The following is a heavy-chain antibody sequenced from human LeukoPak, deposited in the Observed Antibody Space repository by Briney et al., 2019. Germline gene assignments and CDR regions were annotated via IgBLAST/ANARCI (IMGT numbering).Heavy chain of an antibody. CDR1: GFTFSNFG. Sequence: GGSLRLSCAASGFTFSNFGIHWVRQAPGKGLEWVAVISYDGSNKYYADSVKGRFTISRDNSKNTLNLQMNSLRTEHTAVYYCAKDCGSGGRCYADSWGQGTLVTVSS. CDR3: AKDCGSGGRCYADS. CDR2: ISYDGSNK. J-gene: IGHJ4*02. V-gene: IGHV3-30*18. D-gene: IGHD2-15*01.